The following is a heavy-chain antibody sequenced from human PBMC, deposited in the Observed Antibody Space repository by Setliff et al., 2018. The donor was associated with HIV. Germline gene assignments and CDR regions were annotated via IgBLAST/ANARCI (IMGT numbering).Heavy chain of an antibody. J-gene: IGHJ3*02. V-gene: IGHV5-51*01. D-gene: IGHD6-19*01. Sequence: GESLKISCKGSGYSFTTHWIGWVRQMPGKGLEWMGIIYPGDSDTRYSPSFQGQVTISADKSISTAYLQWSSLKASDTAMYYCAIDLMAVAGRGANGAFPIWGQGTMVTVSS. CDR2: IYPGDSDT. CDR3: AIDLMAVAGRGANGAFPI. CDR1: GYSFTTHW.